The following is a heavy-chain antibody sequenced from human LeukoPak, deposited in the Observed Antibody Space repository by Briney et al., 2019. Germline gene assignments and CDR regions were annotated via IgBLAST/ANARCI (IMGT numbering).Heavy chain of an antibody. CDR3: ARRLTQYDCFDP. V-gene: IGHV4-39*01. Sequence: SETLSLTCTVSGGSISSGGYYWGWIRQSPGKGLEWIASIYSSGSTYSNPSLKSRVTLFVDTSKNQFSLHLNSVTPEDTAVYYCARRLTQYDCFDPWGQGILVTVSS. D-gene: IGHD2-2*01. J-gene: IGHJ5*02. CDR2: IYSSGST. CDR1: GGSISSGGYY.